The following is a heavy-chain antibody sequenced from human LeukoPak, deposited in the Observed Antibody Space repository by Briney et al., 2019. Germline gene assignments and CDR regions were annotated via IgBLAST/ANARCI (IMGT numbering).Heavy chain of an antibody. D-gene: IGHD2-2*01. CDR3: ARDPVVVVPAATPGRSSSYYYKGLDV. J-gene: IGHJ6*02. V-gene: IGHV3-21*06. Sequence: GGSLRLSCAASGFTFRKYRMHWVRQTPGKGLEWVASIRSSTNYIFYGDSVRGRFTISRDNANNSLSLHINSLSAEDTGVYYCARDPVVVVPAATPGRSSSYYYKGLDVWGQGTTVTVSS. CDR2: IRSSTNYI. CDR1: GFTFRKYR.